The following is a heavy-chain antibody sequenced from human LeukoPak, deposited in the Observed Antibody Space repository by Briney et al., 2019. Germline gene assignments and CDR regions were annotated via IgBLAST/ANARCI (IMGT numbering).Heavy chain of an antibody. J-gene: IGHJ6*03. V-gene: IGHV4-4*07. CDR2: IYTSGST. D-gene: IGHD2-2*01. Sequence: SETLSLTCAVYGGSFSGYYWSWIRQPAGKGLQWIGRIYTSGSTNHNPSLKSRVTISVDTSKNQFSLKLSSVTAADTALYYSSRDSLLPSAMGYYYMDVGGKATTVTVSS. CDR3: SRDSLLPSAMGYYYMDV. CDR1: GGSFSGYY.